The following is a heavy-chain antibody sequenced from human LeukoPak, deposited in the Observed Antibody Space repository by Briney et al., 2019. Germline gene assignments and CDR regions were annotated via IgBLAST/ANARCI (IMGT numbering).Heavy chain of an antibody. CDR2: IYTSGST. D-gene: IGHD5-12*01. CDR1: GGSISSGSYY. J-gene: IGHJ6*03. CDR3: ARDRSGYDSPCYYYYYMDV. V-gene: IGHV4-61*02. Sequence: SETLSLTCTVSGGSISSGSYYWSWIRQPAGKGLEWIGRIYTSGSTNYNPSLKSRVTISVDTSKNQFSLKLSSVTAADTAVYYCARDRSGYDSPCYYYYYMDVWGKRTTVTVSS.